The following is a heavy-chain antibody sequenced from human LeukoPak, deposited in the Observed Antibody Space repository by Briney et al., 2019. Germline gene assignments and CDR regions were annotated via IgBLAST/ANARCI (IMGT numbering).Heavy chain of an antibody. V-gene: IGHV3-30-3*01. CDR3: ARDVFYGSGSYYSL. Sequence: GGSLRLSCAASGFTFRSYAMHWVRQAPGKGLEWVAVISYDGSNKYYADSVKGRFTISRDNSKNTLYLQMNSLRAGDTAVYYCARDVFYGSGSYYSLWGQGTLVTVSS. D-gene: IGHD3-10*01. CDR2: ISYDGSNK. J-gene: IGHJ4*02. CDR1: GFTFRSYA.